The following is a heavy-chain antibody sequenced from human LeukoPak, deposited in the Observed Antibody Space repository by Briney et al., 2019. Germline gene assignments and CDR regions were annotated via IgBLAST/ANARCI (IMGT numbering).Heavy chain of an antibody. CDR3: ARAMSTFGGVRNYFDS. CDR2: ASISSGTI. D-gene: IGHD3-16*01. Sequence: GGSLRLSCAASGFTFSGHNMNWVRQAPGKGLEWISFASISSGTIYYADSVNGRFRISRDNAKSSLDLEMNSLRAEDTAVYYCARAMSTFGGVRNYFDSWGQGTLVTVSS. J-gene: IGHJ4*02. CDR1: GFTFSGHN. V-gene: IGHV3-48*04.